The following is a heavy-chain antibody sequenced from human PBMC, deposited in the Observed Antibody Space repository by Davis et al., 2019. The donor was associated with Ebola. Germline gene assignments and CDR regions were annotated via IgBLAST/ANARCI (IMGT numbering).Heavy chain of an antibody. J-gene: IGHJ6*02. V-gene: IGHV1-2*02. CDR3: ARDDPYDYIWGSYAGSGMDV. Sequence: ASVKVSCKASGYTFTGYYMHWVRQAPGQGLEWMGWINPNSGGTNYAQKFQGRVTITADKSTSTAYMELSSLRSEDTAVYYCARDDPYDYIWGSYAGSGMDVWGQGTTVTVSS. D-gene: IGHD3-16*01. CDR1: GYTFTGYY. CDR2: INPNSGGT.